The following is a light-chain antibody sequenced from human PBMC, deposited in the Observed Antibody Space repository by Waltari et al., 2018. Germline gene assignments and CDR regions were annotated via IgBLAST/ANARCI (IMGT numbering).Light chain of an antibody. CDR2: GAS. CDR3: QQYQNWPYT. V-gene: IGKV3-15*01. Sequence: EIVMTQSPATLSASPGERATLSCRASRTISSNLAWYQQKPGQAPRLLIYGASSRVTGVPARFSGSGSGTEFTVTISSLQSEDFAVYYCQQYQNWPYTFGQGTKLEIK. CDR1: RTISSN. J-gene: IGKJ2*01.